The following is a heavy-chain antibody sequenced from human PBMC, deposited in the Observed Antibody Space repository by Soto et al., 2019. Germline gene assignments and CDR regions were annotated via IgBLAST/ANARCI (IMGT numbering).Heavy chain of an antibody. CDR1: GFTFDDYA. CDR2: ISWNSGSI. J-gene: IGHJ4*02. Sequence: GGSLRLSCAASGFTFDDYAMHWVRQAPGKGLEWVSGISWNSGSIGYADSVKGRFTISRDNAKNSLYLQMNSLRAEDTALYYCAKVSRGYCSSTSCFFDYWGQGTLVTVSS. CDR3: AKVSRGYCSSTSCFFDY. D-gene: IGHD2-2*01. V-gene: IGHV3-9*01.